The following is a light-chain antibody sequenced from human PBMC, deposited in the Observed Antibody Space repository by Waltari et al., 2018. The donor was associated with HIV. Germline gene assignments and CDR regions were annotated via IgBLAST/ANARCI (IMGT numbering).Light chain of an antibody. V-gene: IGLV1-51*01. CDR1: SSHIWNNY. CDR3: GTWDSSLSAGGV. J-gene: IGLJ2*01. Sequence: QSVLTQPPSVSAAPGQKVTISCSGSSSHIWNNYVSWYQQLPGTAPKLLIYENNKRPSGIPDRCPGSKSGTAATLGITGLQTGDEADYYCGTWDSSLSAGGVFGGGTKLTVL. CDR2: ENN.